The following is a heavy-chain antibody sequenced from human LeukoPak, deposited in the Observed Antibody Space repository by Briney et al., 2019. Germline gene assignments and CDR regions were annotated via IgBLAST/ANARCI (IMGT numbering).Heavy chain of an antibody. CDR3: ATQADCSGGSCGYY. CDR1: GGSISSSSYY. Sequence: SETLSLTCTVSGGSISSSSYYWGWIRQPPGKGLEWIGSIYYSGSTYYNPSLKSRVTISVDTSKNQFSLKLSSVTAADTAVYYCATQADCSGGSCGYYWGQGTLVTVSS. V-gene: IGHV4-39*01. CDR2: IYYSGST. D-gene: IGHD2-15*01. J-gene: IGHJ4*02.